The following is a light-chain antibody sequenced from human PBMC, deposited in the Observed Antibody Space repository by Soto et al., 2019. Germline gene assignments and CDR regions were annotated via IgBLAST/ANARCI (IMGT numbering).Light chain of an antibody. V-gene: IGLV2-14*01. Sequence: QSALTQPASVSGSPGQSITISCTGTSSDVGAYNFVSWYQQYPGKAPKLRIYDVRYRPSGVSQRFSGSKSGNTASLTISGLQADDEADYYCASYRSGSTPVVFGGGTKLTVL. CDR1: SSDVGAYNF. J-gene: IGLJ2*01. CDR2: DVR. CDR3: ASYRSGSTPVV.